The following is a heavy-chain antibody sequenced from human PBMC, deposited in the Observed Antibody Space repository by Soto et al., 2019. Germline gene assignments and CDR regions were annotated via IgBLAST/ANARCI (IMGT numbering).Heavy chain of an antibody. CDR1: GFSLSTSGVG. V-gene: IGHV2-5*01. CDR2: IYWNDDK. CDR3: AHSWELGPYNWFDP. J-gene: IGHJ5*02. D-gene: IGHD1-26*01. Sequence: QITLKESGPTLVKPTQTLTLTCTFSGFSLSTSGVGVGWIRQPPGKALEWLALIYWNDDKRYSPSLKSRLTITKDTSKNQVVLTMTNMDPEDTATYYCAHSWELGPYNWFDPWGQGTLVTVSS.